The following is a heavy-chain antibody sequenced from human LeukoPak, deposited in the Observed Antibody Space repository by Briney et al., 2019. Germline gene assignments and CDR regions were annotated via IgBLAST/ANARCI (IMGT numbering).Heavy chain of an antibody. CDR2: LYYSGSS. V-gene: IGHV4-39*07. CDR1: GDSISSSNSY. CDR3: ARGLRGYYYDSSGYFDY. Sequence: PSETLSLTCTVSGDSISSSNSYRGWIRQPPGKGLEWIGSLYYSGSSYYNPSLKSRVTISADTSKNQFSLKLSSVTAADTAVYYCARGLRGYYYDSSGYFDYWGQGTLVTVSS. D-gene: IGHD3-22*01. J-gene: IGHJ4*02.